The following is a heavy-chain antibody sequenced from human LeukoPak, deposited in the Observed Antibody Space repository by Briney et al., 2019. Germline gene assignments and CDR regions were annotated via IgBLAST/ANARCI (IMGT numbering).Heavy chain of an antibody. CDR3: ARGTPEYYFDY. CDR1: GYTFTAYY. V-gene: IGHV1-2*06. J-gene: IGHJ4*02. CDR2: INPNSGGT. Sequence: AASVTVSCTASGYTFTAYYMHWVRQAPGQGLEWMGRINPNSGGTNYAQKFQGRVTMTRDTSISTAYMELSRLRSDDTAVYYCARGTPEYYFDYWGQGTLVTVSS. D-gene: IGHD1-14*01.